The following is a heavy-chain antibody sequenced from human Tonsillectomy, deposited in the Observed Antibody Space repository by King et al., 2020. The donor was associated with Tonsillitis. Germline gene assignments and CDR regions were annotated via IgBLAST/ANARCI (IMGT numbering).Heavy chain of an antibody. J-gene: IGHJ5*02. D-gene: IGHD2-15*01. CDR3: ARVVVPARGSNWFDP. CDR1: GFTFSSYV. CDR2: IKQEGSEK. Sequence: VQLVESGGGLVQPGGSLRLSCAASGFTFSSYVMSWVREAPGKGLEGVANIKQEGSEKFNVASVKGGFTISRDNAKNSRYLQMKSLGAEETAVYYCARVVVPARGSNWFDPWGQGTLVTVSS. V-gene: IGHV3-7*03.